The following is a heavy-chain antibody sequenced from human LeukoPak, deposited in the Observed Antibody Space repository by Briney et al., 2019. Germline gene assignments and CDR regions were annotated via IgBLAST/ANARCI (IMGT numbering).Heavy chain of an antibody. CDR2: IYYSGST. Sequence: PSETLSLTCTVSGGSISSSSYYWGWIRQPPGKGLEWIGSIYYSGSTYYNPSLKSRVTISVDTSKNQFSLKLSSVTAADTAVYYCARVRSPATLTLHLYFDYWGQGTLVTVSS. CDR1: GGSISSSSYY. J-gene: IGHJ4*02. CDR3: ARVRSPATLTLHLYFDY. D-gene: IGHD2-2*01. V-gene: IGHV4-39*07.